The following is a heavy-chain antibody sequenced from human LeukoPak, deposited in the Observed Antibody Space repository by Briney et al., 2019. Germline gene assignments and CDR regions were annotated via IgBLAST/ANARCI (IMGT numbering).Heavy chain of an antibody. CDR3: ARDDSSHGDY. Sequence: ASVKVSCKASGYTFTTYDINWVRQATGQGLEWMGIINPSGGSTSYAQKFQGRVTMTRDTSTSTVYMELSSLRSEDTAVYYCARDDSSHGDYWGQGTLVTVSS. J-gene: IGHJ4*02. CDR2: INPSGGST. D-gene: IGHD3-22*01. CDR1: GYTFTTYD. V-gene: IGHV1-46*01.